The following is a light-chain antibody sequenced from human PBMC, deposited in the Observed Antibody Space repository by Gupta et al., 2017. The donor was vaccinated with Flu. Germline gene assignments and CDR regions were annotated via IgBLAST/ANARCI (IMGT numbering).Light chain of an antibody. CDR1: QGRLHRNGLNS. J-gene: IGKJ5*01. Sequence: VTPGEPATICCRPNQGRLHRNGLNSLHWSLRKPGQSPQLQIYLASNRATGVPDRFSGSGSGSDFTLKISRVEAEDVGIYYCKQALKIPLTFGEGTRVEIK. CDR3: KQALKIPLT. V-gene: IGKV2-28*01. CDR2: LAS.